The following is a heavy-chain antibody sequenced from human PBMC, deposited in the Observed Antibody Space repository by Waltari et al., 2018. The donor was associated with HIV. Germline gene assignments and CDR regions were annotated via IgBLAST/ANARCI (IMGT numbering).Heavy chain of an antibody. J-gene: IGHJ4*02. D-gene: IGHD4-17*01. V-gene: IGHV5-51*01. CDR3: ARQSYGDYWSY. Sequence: EVQLVQSGAEVKKPGESLQISCKGSGYIFINYWIGWGRQMPGKGLEWMGIIYPGDSETRYSPSFQGQVTISADQSISTAYLQWSSLKASDTAMYYCARQSYGDYWSYWGQGTLVTVSS. CDR2: IYPGDSET. CDR1: GYIFINYW.